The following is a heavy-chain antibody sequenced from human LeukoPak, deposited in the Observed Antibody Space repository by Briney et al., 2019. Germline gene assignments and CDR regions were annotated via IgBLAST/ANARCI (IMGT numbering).Heavy chain of an antibody. D-gene: IGHD5-18*01. J-gene: IGHJ4*02. CDR3: ASFDSAIVTSDY. CDR1: GFTFSSYW. Sequence: PGGSLRLSCAASGFTFSSYWMSWVRQAPGKGLEWVANLNQDGSAKHHVDSVKGRFTISRDNAKNSLYLQMHSLRAEDTAVYYCASFDSAIVTSDYWGQGTLVTVSS. CDR2: LNQDGSAK. V-gene: IGHV3-7*03.